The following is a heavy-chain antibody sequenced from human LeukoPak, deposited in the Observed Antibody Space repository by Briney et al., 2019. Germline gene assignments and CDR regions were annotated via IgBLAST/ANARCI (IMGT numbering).Heavy chain of an antibody. CDR1: GFAFSSYS. Sequence: GGSLRLSCVASGFAFSSYSMNWVRQAPGKGLEWVSSISSSSSYIYYADSVKGRFTISRDNAKNSLYLQMNSLRAEGTAVYYCARVHAARGYYFDYWGQGTLVTVSS. J-gene: IGHJ4*02. CDR2: ISSSSSYI. D-gene: IGHD3-10*01. CDR3: ARVHAARGYYFDY. V-gene: IGHV3-21*01.